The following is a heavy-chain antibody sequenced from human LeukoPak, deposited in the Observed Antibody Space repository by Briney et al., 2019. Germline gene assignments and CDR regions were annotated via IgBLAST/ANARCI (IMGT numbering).Heavy chain of an antibody. V-gene: IGHV3-48*01. D-gene: IGHD1-1*01. J-gene: IGHJ4*02. Sequence: GGSLRLSCAASGFIFSIYNMNWVRQAPGKGLEWVSYISSDSSTINYGDSVKGRFTISRDNAKNSLYLQMNSLRAGDTAVYYCAKNDFFDYWGQGTLVTVSS. CDR3: AKNDFFDY. CDR1: GFIFSIYN. CDR2: ISSDSSTI.